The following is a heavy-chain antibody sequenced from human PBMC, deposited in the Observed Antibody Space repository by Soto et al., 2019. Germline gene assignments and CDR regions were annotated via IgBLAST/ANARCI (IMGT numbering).Heavy chain of an antibody. V-gene: IGHV1-69*13. Sequence: SVKVSCKASGGTFSSYAISWVRQAPGQGLEWMGGIIPIFGTANYAQKFQGRVTITADESTSTAYMELSSLRSEDTAVYYCARGYYDSSGYYPSPYPFSRSYFDYWGQGTLVTVSS. D-gene: IGHD3-22*01. CDR1: GGTFSSYA. J-gene: IGHJ4*02. CDR3: ARGYYDSSGYYPSPYPFSRSYFDY. CDR2: IIPIFGTA.